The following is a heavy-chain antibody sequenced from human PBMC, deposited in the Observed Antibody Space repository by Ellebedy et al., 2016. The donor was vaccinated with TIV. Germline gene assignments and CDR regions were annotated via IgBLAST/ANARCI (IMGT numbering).Heavy chain of an antibody. V-gene: IGHV3-48*03. CDR3: ARDYGDYDY. Sequence: GESLKISCAASGFTFSSYEMNWVRQAPGKGLEWVSCISSSGRTVYYKDSVQGRVTLSRDNAKNSLYLQMNSLRAEDTAIYYCARDYGDYDYWGQGTLVTVSS. J-gene: IGHJ4*02. D-gene: IGHD4-17*01. CDR2: ISSSGRTV. CDR1: GFTFSSYE.